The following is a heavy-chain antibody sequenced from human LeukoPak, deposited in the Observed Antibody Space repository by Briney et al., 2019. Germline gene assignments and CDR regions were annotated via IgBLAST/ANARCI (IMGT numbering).Heavy chain of an antibody. CDR1: GFTFNNYA. Sequence: QPGGSLRLSCAASGFTFNNYAMNWVRQAPGKGLEWVSSISGGGETTYYADSAKGQFTISRDNSQNTLYLQMNSLRAEDTAVYYCARDYADYVGYFFFDYWGQGTLVTVSS. V-gene: IGHV3-23*01. CDR3: ARDYADYVGYFFFDY. D-gene: IGHD4-17*01. CDR2: ISGGGETT. J-gene: IGHJ4*02.